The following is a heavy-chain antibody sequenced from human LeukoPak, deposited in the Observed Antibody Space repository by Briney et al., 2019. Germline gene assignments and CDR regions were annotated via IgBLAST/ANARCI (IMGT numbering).Heavy chain of an antibody. D-gene: IGHD3-3*01. CDR2: ISSSSSTL. Sequence: GGSLRLSCAASGFTFSSYSMNWVRQAPGKGLEWVSYISSSSSTLYYADSVKGRFTISRDNAKNSLYLQMNSLRAEDTAVYYCARVARGTYYDFWSGDYYYYGMDVWGQGTTVTVSS. CDR1: GFTFSSYS. J-gene: IGHJ6*02. V-gene: IGHV3-48*01. CDR3: ARVARGTYYDFWSGDYYYYGMDV.